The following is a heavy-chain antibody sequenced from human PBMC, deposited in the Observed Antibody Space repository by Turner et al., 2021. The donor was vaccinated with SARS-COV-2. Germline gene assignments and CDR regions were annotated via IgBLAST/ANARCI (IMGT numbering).Heavy chain of an antibody. CDR3: ASFKFGELWSYYFDR. CDR1: GGSVSTGGHY. Sequence: QVQLQESGPGLVKPSETLSLTCTVSGGSVSTGGHYWSWLRQRPGEGLEWIGFVHYSGRTDYTPSLKGRVTMSLNPSKDQFSLRLSSATAADTAVYYCASFKFGELWSYYFDRWGQGTQVTVSS. CDR2: VHYSGRT. V-gene: IGHV4-31*03. D-gene: IGHD3-10*01. J-gene: IGHJ5*02.